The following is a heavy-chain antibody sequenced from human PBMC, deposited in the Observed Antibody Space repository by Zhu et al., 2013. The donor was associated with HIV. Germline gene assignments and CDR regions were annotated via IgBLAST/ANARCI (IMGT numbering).Heavy chain of an antibody. CDR1: GYSFTGYY. D-gene: IGHD3-22*01. J-gene: IGHJ3*02. V-gene: IGHV1-2*02. Sequence: QVQLVQSGTEVKKPGASVKVSCKASGYSFTGYYMHWVRQAPGQGLEWMGWVNPNSGGTKYAQKFQGRVTMTRDTSITTAYMELSRLRSDDTAVYYCAKEGAYDSSVWDAFDIWGQGTMVTVSS. CDR2: VNPNSGGT. CDR3: AKEGAYDSSVWDAFDI.